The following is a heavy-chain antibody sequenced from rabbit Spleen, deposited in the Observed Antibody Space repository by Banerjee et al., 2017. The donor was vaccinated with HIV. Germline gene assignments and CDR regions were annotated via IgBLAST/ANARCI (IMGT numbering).Heavy chain of an antibody. CDR2: IYGHSSGTT. J-gene: IGHJ4*01. D-gene: IGHD4-2*01. CDR3: ARDVGIDVYRFSL. CDR1: GFSFSSSYY. Sequence: QEQLVESGGGLVKPEGSLKLTCTASGFSFSSSYYMCWVRQAPGKGLEWIACIYGHSSGTTYYASWAKGRFTISKTSSTTVTLQMTSLTTADTATYFCARDVGIDVYRFSLWGQGTLVTVS. V-gene: IGHV1S45*01.